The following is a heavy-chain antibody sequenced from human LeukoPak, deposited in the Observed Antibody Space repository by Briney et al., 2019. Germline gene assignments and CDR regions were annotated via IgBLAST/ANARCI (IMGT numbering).Heavy chain of an antibody. CDR3: ARLAGSGSFYYGMDV. V-gene: IGHV4-61*08. CDR1: GGSISSGDYY. J-gene: IGHJ6*02. D-gene: IGHD3-10*01. CDR2: IYYSGST. Sequence: SETLSLTCTVSGGSISSGDYYWSWIRQPPGKGLEWIGYIYYSGSTNYNPSLKSRVTISVDTSKNQFSLKLSSVTAADTAVYYCARLAGSGSFYYGMDVWGQGTTVTVSS.